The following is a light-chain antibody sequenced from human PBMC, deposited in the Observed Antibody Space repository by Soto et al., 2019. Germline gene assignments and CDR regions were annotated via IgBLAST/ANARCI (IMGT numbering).Light chain of an antibody. Sequence: EIVLTQSPATLSLSPGERPTLSCRAGKSVSSYLAWYQQKPGQAPRLLIYDASNRATGIPARFSGSGSGTDFTLTISSLEPEDFAVYYCQQRSNWLSITFGQGTRLEIK. V-gene: IGKV3-11*01. J-gene: IGKJ5*01. CDR2: DAS. CDR3: QQRSNWLSIT. CDR1: KSVSSY.